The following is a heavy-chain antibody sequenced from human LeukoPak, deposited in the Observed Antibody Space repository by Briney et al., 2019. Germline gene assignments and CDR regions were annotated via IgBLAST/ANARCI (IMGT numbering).Heavy chain of an antibody. J-gene: IGHJ6*02. D-gene: IGHD3-3*01. CDR3: ARVDFWSGYEYYYGMDV. CDR2: INPNSGGT. CDR1: GYTFTGYY. Sequence: ASVKVSCKASGYTFTGYYMHWVRQAPGQGLEWMGWINPNSGGTNYAQKFQGRVTMTRDTSISTAYMELSRLRSDDTAVYYCARVDFWSGYEYYYGMDVWGQGTTVTVSS. V-gene: IGHV1-2*02.